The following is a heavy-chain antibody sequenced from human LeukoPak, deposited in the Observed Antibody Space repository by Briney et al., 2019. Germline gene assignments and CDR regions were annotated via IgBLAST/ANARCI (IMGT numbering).Heavy chain of an antibody. CDR3: VKLSEH. CDR1: GFTFINHW. J-gene: IGHJ1*01. Sequence: GGSLRLSVVAYGFTFINHWMNWVRQAPGKGLEWVANIKRDGSEKYYVDSVKGRFTISRDNAKNSLYLQMNSLRAEDSAVYYCVKLSEHWGQGTLVTVSS. CDR2: IKRDGSEK. V-gene: IGHV3-7*01. D-gene: IGHD1-26*01.